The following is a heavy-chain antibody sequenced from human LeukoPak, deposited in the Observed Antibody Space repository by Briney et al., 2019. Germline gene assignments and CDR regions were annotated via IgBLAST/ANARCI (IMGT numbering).Heavy chain of an antibody. Sequence: SETLSLTCAVSGGSISSSNWWSWVRQPPGKGLEWIGEIYHSGSTNYNPSLKSRVTISVDKSKNQFSLKLSPVTAADTAVYYCASDLHDYGDRDWWGQGTLVTVSS. CDR2: IYHSGST. J-gene: IGHJ4*02. CDR3: ASDLHDYGDRDW. D-gene: IGHD4-17*01. CDR1: GGSISSSNW. V-gene: IGHV4-4*02.